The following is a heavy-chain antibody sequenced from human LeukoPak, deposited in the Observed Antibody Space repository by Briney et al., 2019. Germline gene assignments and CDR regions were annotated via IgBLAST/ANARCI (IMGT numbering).Heavy chain of an antibody. CDR2: IYTSGST. D-gene: IGHD2-8*01. Sequence: SETLSLTCTVSGGSISSYYWSWIRQPAGEGLEWIGRIYTSGSTNYNPSLKSRVTTSVDTSKNQFSLKLSSVTAADTAVYYCARPARRYCTNGVCSDAFDIWGQGTMVTVSS. V-gene: IGHV4-4*07. CDR1: GGSISSYY. CDR3: ARPARRYCTNGVCSDAFDI. J-gene: IGHJ3*02.